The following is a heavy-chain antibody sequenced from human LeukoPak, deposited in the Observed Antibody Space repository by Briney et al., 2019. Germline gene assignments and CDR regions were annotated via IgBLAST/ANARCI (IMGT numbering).Heavy chain of an antibody. J-gene: IGHJ3*02. CDR3: ARSIIVVVAAGALDI. V-gene: IGHV4-59*08. D-gene: IGHD2-21*02. CDR1: GASTSSSY. Sequence: SETLSLTCTVSGASTSSSYWSWIRQSPGKGLEWIGYGYYSGSTYYNPSLRSRVTISVDMSKNQFSLRLNSVTAADTAVYYCARSIIVVVAAGALDIWGQGTMVTVSS. CDR2: GYYSGST.